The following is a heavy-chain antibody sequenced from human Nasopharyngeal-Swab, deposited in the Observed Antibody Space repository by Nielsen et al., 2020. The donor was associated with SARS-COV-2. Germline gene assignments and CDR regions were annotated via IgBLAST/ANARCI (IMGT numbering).Heavy chain of an antibody. CDR2: IYYSGST. Sequence: SETLSLTCTVSGGSISSYYWCWIRQPPGKGLEWIGYIYYSGSTNYNPSPKSRVTISVDTSKNQFSLKLSSVTAADTAVYYCASSPYYDFWSGYLDYWGQGTLVTVSS. J-gene: IGHJ4*02. CDR1: GGSISSYY. CDR3: ASSPYYDFWSGYLDY. D-gene: IGHD3-3*01. V-gene: IGHV4-59*01.